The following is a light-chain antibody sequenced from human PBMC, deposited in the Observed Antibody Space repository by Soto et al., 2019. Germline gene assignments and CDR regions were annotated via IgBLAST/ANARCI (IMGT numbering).Light chain of an antibody. V-gene: IGLV2-14*03. CDR3: CSYAGSSTWV. J-gene: IGLJ2*01. CDR2: HVT. CDR1: SSDVGNYNY. Sequence: QSVLTQPASVSESPGQSITISCTGTSSDVGNYNYVSWYQQHPGKAPKLMIYHVTSRPSGVSDRFSGSKSGNTASLTISGLQTDDEADYYCCSYAGSSTWVFGGGTKVTVL.